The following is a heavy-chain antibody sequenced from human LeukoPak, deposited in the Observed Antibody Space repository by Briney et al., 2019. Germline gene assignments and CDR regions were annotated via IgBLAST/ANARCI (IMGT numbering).Heavy chain of an antibody. CDR1: VPLNHLFH. CDR3: VQTTGWPGFDY. V-gene: IGHV4-4*09. J-gene: IGHJ4*02. Sequence: PSDTLSLLCTASVPLNHLFHWIWVRQPPGKGLEWIGNIYNGVPTFFSPSLNSRVTLSVNTSKTQLSLQLASVTAADTAVYYCVQTTGWPGFDYWGQGILVTVSS. D-gene: IGHD6-19*01. CDR2: IYNGVPT.